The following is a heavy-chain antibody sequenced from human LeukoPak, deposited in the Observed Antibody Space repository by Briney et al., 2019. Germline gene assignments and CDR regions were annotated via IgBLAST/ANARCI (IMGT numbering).Heavy chain of an antibody. J-gene: IGHJ3*02. CDR1: GYSISSGYY. CDR2: IYHSGST. Sequence: NPSETLSLTCTVSGYSISSGYYWGWIRQPPGKGLEWIGSIYHSGSTYYNPSLKSRVTISVDTSKNQFSLKLSSVTAADTAVYYCAKNDAFDIWGQGTMVTVSS. CDR3: AKNDAFDI. V-gene: IGHV4-38-2*02.